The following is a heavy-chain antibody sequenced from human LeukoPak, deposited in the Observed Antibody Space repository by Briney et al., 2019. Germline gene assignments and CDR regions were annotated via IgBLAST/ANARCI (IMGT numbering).Heavy chain of an antibody. CDR2: INHSGST. V-gene: IGHV4-34*01. CDR1: GGSFSGYY. D-gene: IGHD1-14*01. J-gene: IGHJ3*02. CDR3: AREGSLAHRHAFDI. Sequence: SETLSLTCAVYGGSFSGYYWSWIRQPPGEGLEWIGEINHSGSTNYNPSLKSRVTISVDTSKNQFSLKLSSVTAADTAVYYCAREGSLAHRHAFDIWGQGTMVTVSS.